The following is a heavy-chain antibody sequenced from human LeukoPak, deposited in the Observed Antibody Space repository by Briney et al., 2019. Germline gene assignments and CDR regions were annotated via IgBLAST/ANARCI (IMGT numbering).Heavy chain of an antibody. J-gene: IGHJ4*02. V-gene: IGHV4-34*01. CDR2: INHSGST. CDR3: AGGYYGRAFDY. Sequence: PSETLSLTCAVYGGSFSGYYWSWIRQPPGKGLEWIGEINHSGSTNYNPSLKSRVTISVDTSKNQFSLKLSSVTAADTAVYYCAGGYYGRAFDYWGQGTLVTVSS. CDR1: GGSFSGYY. D-gene: IGHD3-10*01.